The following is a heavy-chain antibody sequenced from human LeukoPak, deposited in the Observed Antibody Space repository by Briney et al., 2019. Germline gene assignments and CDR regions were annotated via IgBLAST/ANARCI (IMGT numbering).Heavy chain of an antibody. CDR3: ARDYGDYQNTPYGMDV. Sequence: SETLSLTCSVSGGSISSGGYYWGWIRQHPGKGLEWIGYIYYSGSTYYNPSLKSRVTISVDTSKNQFSLKLSPVTAADTAVYYCARDYGDYQNTPYGMDVWGQGTTVTVSS. CDR2: IYYSGST. J-gene: IGHJ6*02. CDR1: GGSISSGGYY. D-gene: IGHD4-17*01. V-gene: IGHV4-31*03.